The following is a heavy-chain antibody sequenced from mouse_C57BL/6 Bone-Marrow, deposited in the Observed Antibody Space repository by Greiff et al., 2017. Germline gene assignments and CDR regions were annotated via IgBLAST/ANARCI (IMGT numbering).Heavy chain of an antibody. V-gene: IGHV1-42*01. CDR3: ARGVYYSNAWFAY. D-gene: IGHD2-5*01. CDR1: GYSFTGYY. Sequence: EVKLMESGPELVKPGASVKISCKASGYSFTGYYMNWVKQSPEKSLEWIGEINPSTGGTTYNQKFKAKATLTVDKSSSTAYMQLKSLTSEDSAVYYCARGVYYSNAWFAYWGQGTLVTVSA. J-gene: IGHJ3*01. CDR2: INPSTGGT.